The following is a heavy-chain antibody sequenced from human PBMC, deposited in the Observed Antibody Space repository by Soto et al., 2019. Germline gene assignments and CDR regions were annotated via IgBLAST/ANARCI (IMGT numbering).Heavy chain of an antibody. CDR3: AKDFPFSGWSFDY. J-gene: IGHJ4*02. CDR2: ISGSGGST. D-gene: IGHD6-19*01. CDR1: GFTFSSYA. Sequence: EVQLLESGGGLVQPGGSLRLSCAASGFTFSSYAMSWVPQAPGEGLEWVSAISGSGGSTYYADSVKGRFTISRDNSKNTLYLQMNSLRAEDTAVYYCAKDFPFSGWSFDYWGQGTLVTVSS. V-gene: IGHV3-23*01.